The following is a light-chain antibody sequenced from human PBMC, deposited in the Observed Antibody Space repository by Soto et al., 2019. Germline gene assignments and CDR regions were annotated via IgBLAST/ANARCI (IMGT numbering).Light chain of an antibody. Sequence: EIVMTQSPATLSVPPGERATLSCRASQSVRSSYLAWYQQKPGQAPRLLIYGATSRATGIPHRFSGSGSGTDFTLTISRLEPEDFAVYYCQQYGSSPWTFGQGTKVDIK. V-gene: IGKV3-20*01. CDR1: QSVRSSY. CDR3: QQYGSSPWT. CDR2: GAT. J-gene: IGKJ1*01.